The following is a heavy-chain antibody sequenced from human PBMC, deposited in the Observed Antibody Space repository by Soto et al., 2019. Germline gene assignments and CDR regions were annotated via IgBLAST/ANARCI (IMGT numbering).Heavy chain of an antibody. CDR1: GGSVNIGSFY. CDR2: MYYTGST. Sequence: PSETLSLTCTVSGGSVNIGSFYWSWIRQPPGKGLEWIGHMYYTGSTNYNPSLKRRVTISSGTSKNQFSLRLSSVTAADTAVYFCARSVAVPGAHIDYWGQGTQVTVSS. D-gene: IGHD6-19*01. V-gene: IGHV4-61*01. J-gene: IGHJ4*02. CDR3: ARSVAVPGAHIDY.